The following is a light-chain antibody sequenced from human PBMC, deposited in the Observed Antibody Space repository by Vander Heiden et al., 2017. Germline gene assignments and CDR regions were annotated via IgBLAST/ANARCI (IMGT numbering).Light chain of an antibody. CDR3: QSYDRSLSGSKVV. CDR2: SNA. V-gene: IGLV1-40*01. J-gene: IGLJ2*01. Sequence: QSVLTQPPSVSGAPGQRVTIPCTGSSPTIGAGYDVHWYQQLPGTAPRLLIFSNANRPSGVPDRFSGSKSGASASLAITGLRAEDEADYYCQSYDRSLSGSKVVFGGGTKLTVL. CDR1: SPTIGAGYD.